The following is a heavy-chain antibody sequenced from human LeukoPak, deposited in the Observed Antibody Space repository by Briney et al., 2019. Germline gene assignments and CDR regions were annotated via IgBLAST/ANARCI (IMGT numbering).Heavy chain of an antibody. CDR3: AKDLFVTDYYDSSGYYFDY. CDR2: ISGSGGST. V-gene: IGHV3-23*01. D-gene: IGHD3-22*01. CDR1: GFTFSSYM. Sequence: GGSLRLSCAASGFTFSSYMMTWVRQAPGKGLEWVSAISGSGGSTYYADSVKGRFTISRDNSKNTLYLQMNSLRAEDTAVYYCAKDLFVTDYYDSSGYYFDYWGQGTLVTVSS. J-gene: IGHJ4*02.